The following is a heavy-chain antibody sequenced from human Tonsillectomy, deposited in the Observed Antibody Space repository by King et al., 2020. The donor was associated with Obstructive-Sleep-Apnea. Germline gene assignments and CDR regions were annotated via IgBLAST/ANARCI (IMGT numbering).Heavy chain of an antibody. V-gene: IGHV2-5*02. J-gene: IGHJ4*02. CDR2: ISWDDDK. CDR1: GFSLSTSGVG. CDR3: ARSDYYDSGGYSPNFDY. Sequence: TLKESGPTLVKPTQTLTLTCTFSGFSLSTSGVGVGWIRQPPGKALEWRALISWDDDKRYSLFMKSRLTITKDTSRNQVVLTLTNVDHVDTATHDCARSDYYDSGGYSPNFDYWGQGTLVTVSS. D-gene: IGHD3-22*01.